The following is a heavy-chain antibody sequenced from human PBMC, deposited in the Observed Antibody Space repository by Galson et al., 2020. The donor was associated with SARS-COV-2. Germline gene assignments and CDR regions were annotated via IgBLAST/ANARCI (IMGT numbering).Heavy chain of an antibody. CDR3: ARGKETVLLWFGELSD. D-gene: IGHD3-10*01. Sequence: GGSLRLSCAASGFTFSSYAMHWVRQAPGKGLEWVAVISYDGSNKYYADSVKGRFTISRDNSKNTLYLQINSLRAEDTAVYYCARGKETVLLWFGELSDWGQGTPVTVSS. CDR2: ISYDGSNK. CDR1: GFTFSSYA. V-gene: IGHV3-30*01. J-gene: IGHJ4*02.